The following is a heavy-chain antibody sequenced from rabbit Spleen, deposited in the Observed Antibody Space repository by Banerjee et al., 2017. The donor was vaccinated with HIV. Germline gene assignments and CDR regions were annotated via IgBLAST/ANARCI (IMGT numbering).Heavy chain of an antibody. CDR1: GFTLSSYYM. CDR3: ARDLVGVIGWNFNL. D-gene: IGHD1-1*01. Sequence: QEQLEESAGGLVQPGGSLKLSCKASGFTLSSYYMNWVRQAPGKGLEWIACINIVTGKAVYARWAKGRFIMSRTSSTTVTLQMTSLTAADTATYLCARDLVGVIGWNFNLWGPGTLVTVS. CDR2: INIVTGKA. J-gene: IGHJ4*01. V-gene: IGHV1S45*01.